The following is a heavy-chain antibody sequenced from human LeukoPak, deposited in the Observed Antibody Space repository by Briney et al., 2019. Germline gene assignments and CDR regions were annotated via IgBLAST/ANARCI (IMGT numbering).Heavy chain of an antibody. CDR2: IYTSGST. V-gene: IGHV4-4*07. D-gene: IGHD6-19*01. CDR1: GGSISSYY. Sequence: SETLSLTCTVSGGSISSYYWSWIRQPAGKGLEWIGRIYTSGSTNYNPSLKSRVTMSVDTSKNQFSLKLSSVTAADTAVYYCAREGIAVAGKVDYYYYYYMDVWGKGTTVTVSS. CDR3: AREGIAVAGKVDYYYYYYMDV. J-gene: IGHJ6*03.